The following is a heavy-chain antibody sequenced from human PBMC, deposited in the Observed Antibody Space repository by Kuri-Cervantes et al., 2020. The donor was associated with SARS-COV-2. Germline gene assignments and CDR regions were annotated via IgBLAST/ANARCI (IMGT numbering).Heavy chain of an antibody. D-gene: IGHD5-24*01. J-gene: IGHJ4*02. CDR1: RGTFSSYA. Sequence: SVKVSCKASRGTFSSYAISWVRQAPGQGLEWMGGIIPIFGTANYAQKFQGRVTITADESTSTAYMELSSLRSEDTAVYYCARGGEMATIMHRLDYWGQGTLVTVSS. CDR3: ARGGEMATIMHRLDY. CDR2: IIPIFGTA. V-gene: IGHV1-69*13.